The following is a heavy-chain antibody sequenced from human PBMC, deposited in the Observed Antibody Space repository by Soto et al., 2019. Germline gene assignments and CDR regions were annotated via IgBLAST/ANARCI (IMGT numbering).Heavy chain of an antibody. V-gene: IGHV1-69*12. CDR2: INPIIATT. Sequence: QVYLVQSGGEVKKPGSSVKVSCKASGGTLSGSAISWVRQAPGQGLEWMGGINPIIATTNYARKFQGRVTITADGSTSTAYVELSSLRSEDTAVYYCSISAVAAARRTYYYGMDVWGPGTTVIVSS. D-gene: IGHD2-2*01. CDR1: GGTLSGSA. J-gene: IGHJ6*02. CDR3: SISAVAAARRTYYYGMDV.